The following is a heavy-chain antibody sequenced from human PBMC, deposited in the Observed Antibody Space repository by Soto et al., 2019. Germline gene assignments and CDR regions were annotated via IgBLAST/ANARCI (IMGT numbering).Heavy chain of an antibody. J-gene: IGHJ5*02. Sequence: ASVKVSCKASGYTFTSYAMHWVRQAPGQRLEWMGWINAGNGNTKYSQKFQGRVTITRDTSASTAYMELSSLRSEDTAVYYCAREDCSSTSCPNWFDPWGQGTLVTVS. V-gene: IGHV1-3*01. D-gene: IGHD2-2*01. CDR3: AREDCSSTSCPNWFDP. CDR1: GYTFTSYA. CDR2: INAGNGNT.